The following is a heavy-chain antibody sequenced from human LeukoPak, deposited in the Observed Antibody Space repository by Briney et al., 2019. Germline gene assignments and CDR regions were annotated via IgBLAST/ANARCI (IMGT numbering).Heavy chain of an antibody. V-gene: IGHV4-59*01. J-gene: IGHJ4*02. CDR1: VGSLSSYY. D-gene: IGHD3-10*01. Sequence: PETLCLTCTVSVGSLSSYYWSCIRQPPGQGLEWIGDIYYSGSTNYNPTLKSRVTISVDTSKHQFSLKLSSVTAAGTAVYYCARATTGSGSYNPSVPDYWGQGTLVTVSS. CDR3: ARATTGSGSYNPSVPDY. CDR2: IYYSGST.